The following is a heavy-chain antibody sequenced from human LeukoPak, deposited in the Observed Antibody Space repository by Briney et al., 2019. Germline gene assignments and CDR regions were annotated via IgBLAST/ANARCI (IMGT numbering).Heavy chain of an antibody. CDR2: INPSGGST. CDR3: ARNLANFDFDY. D-gene: IGHD4/OR15-4a*01. CDR1: GYTFTSYY. V-gene: IGHV1-46*01. Sequence: ASVKVSCKASGYTFTSYYMHWVRQAPGQGLEWMGIINPSGGSTSYAQKFQGRVTMTRDMSTSTVYMELSSLRSEDTAVYYCARNLANFDFDYWGQGTLVTVSS. J-gene: IGHJ4*02.